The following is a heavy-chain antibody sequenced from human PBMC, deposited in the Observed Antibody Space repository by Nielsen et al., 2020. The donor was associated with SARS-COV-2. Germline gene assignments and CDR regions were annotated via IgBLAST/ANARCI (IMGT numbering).Heavy chain of an antibody. CDR2: ISSDGTKT. CDR1: GFTLSRYW. V-gene: IGHV3-74*01. Sequence: GESLKISCAASGFTLSRYWMNWVRQVPGKGLAWVSRISSDGTKTTYADSVKGRFTISKDNTRNTLYLQMNSLRAEDTAVYYCVRVRDDGYYYDTGPFDYWGQGTLVTVSS. J-gene: IGHJ4*02. CDR3: VRVRDDGYYYDTGPFDY. D-gene: IGHD3-22*01.